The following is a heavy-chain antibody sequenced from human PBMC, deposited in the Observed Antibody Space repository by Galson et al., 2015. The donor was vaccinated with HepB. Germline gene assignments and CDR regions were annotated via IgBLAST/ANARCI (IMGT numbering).Heavy chain of an antibody. CDR2: IKQDGSEK. J-gene: IGHJ6*04. D-gene: IGHD3-3*01. CDR1: GFMFSSYW. V-gene: IGHV3-7*03. Sequence: LRLSCAASGFMFSSYWMTWVRQAPGKGLEWVANIKQDGSEKYYADSVKGRFSIYRDNDKNSLFLQMNSLRAEDTAVYYCARDHPYDFWSGRLDVWGKGTTVTVSS. CDR3: ARDHPYDFWSGRLDV.